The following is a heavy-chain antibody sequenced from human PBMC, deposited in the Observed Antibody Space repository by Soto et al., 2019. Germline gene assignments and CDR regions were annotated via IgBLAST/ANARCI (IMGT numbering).Heavy chain of an antibody. J-gene: IGHJ6*01. CDR3: ASAFIVAQSMIDPYGMDV. CDR1: GGTFSSYA. D-gene: IGHD5-12*01. Sequence: QVQLVQSGAEVKKPGSSVKVSCKASGGTFSSYAISWVRQAPGQGLEWMGGIIPILGTANYAQKFQGRVTITADESTSTASMELSSLISEDTSVYYCASAFIVAQSMIDPYGMDVWGQGTTVTVSS. V-gene: IGHV1-69*01. CDR2: IIPILGTA.